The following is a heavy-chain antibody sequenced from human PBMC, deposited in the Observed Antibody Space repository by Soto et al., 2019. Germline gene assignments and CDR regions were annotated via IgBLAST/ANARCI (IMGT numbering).Heavy chain of an antibody. CDR3: STYCNSSDGRYLYCFDY. CDR2: VSFTGTT. CDR1: GGSVSNAMYY. D-gene: IGHD2-2*01. Sequence: TLSLPCTVSGGSVSNAMYYWSWIRPPPGKGLEWIGNVSFTGTTIYNPSLTRRVTMSVDPYKDQFFLNFTSLTVADRAAYYSSTYCNSSDGRYLYCFDYWGLGTRVTVSS. J-gene: IGHJ4*02. V-gene: IGHV4-61*01.